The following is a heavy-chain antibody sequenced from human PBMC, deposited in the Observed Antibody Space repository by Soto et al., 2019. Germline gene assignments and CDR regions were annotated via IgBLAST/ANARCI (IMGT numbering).Heavy chain of an antibody. D-gene: IGHD5-18*01. V-gene: IGHV3-30-3*01. CDR3: ARDGIQQYYFDY. J-gene: IGHJ4*02. CDR2: ISYDGSNK. Sequence: VQLVESGGGVVQPGRSLRLSCAASGFTFSSYAMHWVRQAPGKGLEWVAVISYDGSNKYYADSVKGRFTISRDNSKNTLYLQMNSLRAEDTAVYYCARDGIQQYYFDYWGQGTLVTVSS. CDR1: GFTFSSYA.